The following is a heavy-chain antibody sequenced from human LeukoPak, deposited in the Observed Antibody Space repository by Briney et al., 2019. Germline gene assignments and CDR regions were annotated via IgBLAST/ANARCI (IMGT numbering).Heavy chain of an antibody. V-gene: IGHV3-74*01. CDR1: GFTLSSYW. CDR3: ARDTITSSRFFDV. J-gene: IGHJ2*01. Sequence: GGSLRLSCAASGFTLSSYWVHWVRQAPGKGLVWVSRIIRDGSSINYADSVKGRFTISRDDAKNTLYLQMNSLRAEDTAVYYCARDTITSSRFFDVWGRGTLVTVSS. D-gene: IGHD3-16*01. CDR2: IIRDGSSI.